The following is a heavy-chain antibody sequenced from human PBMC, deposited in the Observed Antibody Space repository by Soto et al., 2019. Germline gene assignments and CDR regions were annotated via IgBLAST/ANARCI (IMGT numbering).Heavy chain of an antibody. V-gene: IGHV3-11*06. CDR2: ISGSSDNT. CDR1: GFTFSDYY. J-gene: IGHJ5*02. CDR3: ATITMMT. D-gene: IGHD3-22*01. Sequence: QVQLVESGGGLVKPGGSLRLSCAASGFTFSDYYMSRIRQAPGKGLEWLSYISGSSDNTNYADSVKGRFTISRDNAKKSLYLEMNGLRAEDTAVYYCATITMMTWGQGTLVTVSS.